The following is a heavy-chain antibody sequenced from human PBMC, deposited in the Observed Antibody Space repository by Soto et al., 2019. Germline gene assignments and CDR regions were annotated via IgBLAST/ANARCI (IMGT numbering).Heavy chain of an antibody. D-gene: IGHD6-13*01. CDR1: GGSISSSSYY. V-gene: IGHV4-39*01. J-gene: IGHJ5*02. CDR2: IYYSGST. CDR3: ATYIGYYSSPGWFDP. Sequence: QLQLQESGPGLVKPSETLSLTCTVSGGSISSSSYYWGWIRQPPGKGLEWIGSIYYSGSTYYNPSLKSRVTIYVDTSKNQFSLKLSSVTAADTAVYYCATYIGYYSSPGWFDPWGQGTLVTVSS.